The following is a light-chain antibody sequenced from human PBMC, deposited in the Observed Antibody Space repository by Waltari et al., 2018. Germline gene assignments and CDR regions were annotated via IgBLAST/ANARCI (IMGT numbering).Light chain of an antibody. V-gene: IGLV2-8*01. CDR1: SSDVGGYNY. Sequence: QSALTQPPSAYGSPGQSVTISCTGTSSDVGGYNYVSWYQQHPGKAPKLMIYEVSSRPAGAPDRFSVSKSVNTASLTVSVLQAEDEADYSCSSYAGSNNLVFGGGTKVTVL. J-gene: IGLJ2*01. CDR2: EVS. CDR3: SSYAGSNNLV.